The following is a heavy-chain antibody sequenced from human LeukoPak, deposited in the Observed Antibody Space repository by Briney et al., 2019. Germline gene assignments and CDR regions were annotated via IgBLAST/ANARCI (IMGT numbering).Heavy chain of an antibody. CDR3: ARASDYYGSGSYYPSEAFDI. CDR2: IYSGGST. CDR1: GFTVSSNY. Sequence: GGSLRLSCAASGFTVSSNYMSWVRQAPGKGLEWVSVIYSGGSTYYADSVKGRFTISRHNSKNTLYLQMNSLRAEDTAVYYCARASDYYGSGSYYPSEAFDIWGQGTMVTVSS. D-gene: IGHD3-10*01. V-gene: IGHV3-53*04. J-gene: IGHJ3*02.